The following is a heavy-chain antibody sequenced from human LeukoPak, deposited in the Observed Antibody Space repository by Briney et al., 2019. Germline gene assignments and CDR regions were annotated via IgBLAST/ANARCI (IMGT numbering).Heavy chain of an antibody. V-gene: IGHV3-23*01. D-gene: IGHD7-27*01. J-gene: IGHJ4*02. CDR1: GFTFSSYA. Sequence: GGSLRLSCAASGFTFSSYAMSWVRQAPGKGLEWVSTISSSGGSTYYADSVKGRFTISGDNSKNTLYLQMNSLRAEDTAVYYCAKDITGDFMFDYWGQGTLVTVSS. CDR3: AKDITGDFMFDY. CDR2: ISSSGGST.